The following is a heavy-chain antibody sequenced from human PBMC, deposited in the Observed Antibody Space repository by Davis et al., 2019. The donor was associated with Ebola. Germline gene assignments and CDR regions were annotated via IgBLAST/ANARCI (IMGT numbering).Heavy chain of an antibody. D-gene: IGHD2-15*01. CDR1: GYTFTSYA. CDR2: MNPNSENT. V-gene: IGHV1-8*02. J-gene: IGHJ4*02. CDR3: ARDRCSGGSCYLGGTPPDY. Sequence: AASVKVSCKASGYTFTSYAMHWVRQAPGQRLEWMGWMNPNSENTGYAQKFQGRVTMTRSTSISTAYMELSSLRSEDTAVYYCARDRCSGGSCYLGGTPPDYWGQGTLVTVSS.